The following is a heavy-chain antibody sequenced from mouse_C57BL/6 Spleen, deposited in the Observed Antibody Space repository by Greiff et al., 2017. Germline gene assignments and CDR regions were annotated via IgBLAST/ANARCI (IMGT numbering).Heavy chain of an antibody. Sequence: QVQLKESGAELVKPGASVKISCKASGYAFSSYWMNWVKQRPGKGLEWIGQIYPGDGDTNYNGKFKGKATLTADKSSSTAYMQLSSLTSEDSAVYFCASHYDYAFDDWGQGTTLTVSS. CDR2: IYPGDGDT. CDR1: GYAFSSYW. CDR3: ASHYDYAFDD. V-gene: IGHV1-80*01. D-gene: IGHD2-4*01. J-gene: IGHJ2*01.